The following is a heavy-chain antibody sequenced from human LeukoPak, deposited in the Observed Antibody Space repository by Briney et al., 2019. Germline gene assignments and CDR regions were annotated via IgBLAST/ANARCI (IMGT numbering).Heavy chain of an antibody. CDR2: INHSGST. Sequence: PSETLSLTCAVYGGSFSGSYWSWIRQPPGKGLEWIGEINHSGSTNYNPSLKSRVTISVDTSKNKFSLKLSSVAAADTGVYYCARGAYYYYSSCYYPDYWVQGTLVTVSS. V-gene: IGHV4-34*01. D-gene: IGHD3-22*01. CDR1: GGSFSGSY. CDR3: ARGAYYYYSSCYYPDY. J-gene: IGHJ4*02.